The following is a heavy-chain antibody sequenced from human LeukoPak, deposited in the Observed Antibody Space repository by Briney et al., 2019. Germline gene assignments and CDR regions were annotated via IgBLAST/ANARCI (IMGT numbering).Heavy chain of an antibody. V-gene: IGHV4-34*01. CDR1: GGSFSGYY. Sequence: SETLSLTCAVYGGSFSGYYWSWIRQPPGKGLEWIGEINHSGSTNYNPSLKSRVTISVDTSKNQFSLKLSSVTAADTAAYYCARGGDCSSTSCPGGFDPWGQGTLVTVSS. CDR2: INHSGST. CDR3: ARGGDCSSTSCPGGFDP. J-gene: IGHJ5*02. D-gene: IGHD2-2*01.